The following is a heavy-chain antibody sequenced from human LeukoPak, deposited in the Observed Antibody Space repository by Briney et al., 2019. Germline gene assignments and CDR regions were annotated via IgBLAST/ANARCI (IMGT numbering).Heavy chain of an antibody. Sequence: SETLSLTCTVSGGSISSYYWSWIRQPPGKGLEWIGYIYYSGSTNYNPSLKSRVTISVDTSKNQFSLKLSSVTAADTAVYYCARVGRKDYYGSGTYPYFDYWGQGTLVTVSS. CDR3: ARVGRKDYYGSGTYPYFDY. D-gene: IGHD3-10*01. CDR2: IYYSGST. J-gene: IGHJ4*02. CDR1: GGSISSYY. V-gene: IGHV4-59*01.